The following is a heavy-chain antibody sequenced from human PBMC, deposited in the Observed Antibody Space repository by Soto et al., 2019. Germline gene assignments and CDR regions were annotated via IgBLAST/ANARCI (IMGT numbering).Heavy chain of an antibody. Sequence: PGGSLRLSCAASGFTFSSYSMNWVRQAPGKGLEWVSSISSSSGYIYYADSVKGRFTISRDNAKNSLYLQMNSLRAEDTAVYYCARFDIVVVPAAYSSSWYGYGMDVWGQGTTVTVSS. CDR3: ARFDIVVVPAAYSSSWYGYGMDV. J-gene: IGHJ6*02. D-gene: IGHD2-2*01. CDR1: GFTFSSYS. V-gene: IGHV3-21*01. CDR2: ISSSSGYI.